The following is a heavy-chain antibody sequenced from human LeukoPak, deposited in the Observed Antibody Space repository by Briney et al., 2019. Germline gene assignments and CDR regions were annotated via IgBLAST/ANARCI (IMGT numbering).Heavy chain of an antibody. CDR2: IYTSGST. J-gene: IGHJ4*02. CDR1: GGSISNYY. CDR3: ARSDRSTLFDY. Sequence: SETLSLTCTVSGGSISNYYWSWIRQPAGKGLEWIGRIYTSGSTNYNPSLKSRVTISVDTSKNQFSLKLSSVTAADTAVYYCARSDRSTLFDYWGQGTLVTVSS. V-gene: IGHV4-4*07. D-gene: IGHD6-13*01.